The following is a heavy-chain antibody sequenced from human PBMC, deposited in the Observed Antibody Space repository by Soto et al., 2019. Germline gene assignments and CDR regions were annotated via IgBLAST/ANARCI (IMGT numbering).Heavy chain of an antibody. CDR1: GYTFTGYY. Sequence: ASVKVSCKASGYTFTGYYMHWVRQAPGQGLEWMGWINPNSGGTNYAQKFQGRVTMTRDTSISTAYMELSRLRSDDTAVYYCARINSPIWFGELISGMDVWGQGTTVTV. V-gene: IGHV1-2*02. CDR3: ARINSPIWFGELISGMDV. D-gene: IGHD3-10*01. CDR2: INPNSGGT. J-gene: IGHJ6*02.